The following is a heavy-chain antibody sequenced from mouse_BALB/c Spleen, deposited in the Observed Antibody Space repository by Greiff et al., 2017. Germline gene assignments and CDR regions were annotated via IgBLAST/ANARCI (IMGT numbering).Heavy chain of an antibody. V-gene: IGHV5-6-5*01. CDR1: GFTFSSYA. Sequence: EVKLVESGGGLVQPGGSRKLSCAASGFTFSSYAMSWVRQTPEKRLEWVASISSGGSTYYPDSVKGRFTISRDNARNILYLQMSSLRSEDTAMYYCARGDYYGRYYYAMDYWGQGTSVTVSS. J-gene: IGHJ4*01. CDR2: ISSGGST. D-gene: IGHD1-1*01. CDR3: ARGDYYGRYYYAMDY.